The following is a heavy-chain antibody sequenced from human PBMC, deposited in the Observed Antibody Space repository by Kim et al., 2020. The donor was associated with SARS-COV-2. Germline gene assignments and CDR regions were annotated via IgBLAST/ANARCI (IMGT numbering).Heavy chain of an antibody. J-gene: IGHJ4*02. CDR3: ARHSSEEIVPFDY. V-gene: IGHV3-53*01. CDR1: GFTVSSNY. CDR2: IYSGGST. D-gene: IGHD2-2*01. Sequence: GGSLRLSCAASGFTVSSNYMSWVRQAPGKGLEWVSVIYSGGSTYYADSVKGRFTISRDNSKNTLYLQMNSLRAEDTAVYYCARHSSEEIVPFDYWGQGTLVTVSS.